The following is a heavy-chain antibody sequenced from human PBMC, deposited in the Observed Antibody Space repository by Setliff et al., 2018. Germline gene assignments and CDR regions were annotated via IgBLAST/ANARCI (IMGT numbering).Heavy chain of an antibody. CDR3: ARGLIVLPGPSGDMGYFDY. CDR1: GYTFTSYD. J-gene: IGHJ4*02. CDR2: INPSSGVT. D-gene: IGHD2-8*01. Sequence: GASVKVSCKASGYTFTSYDINWVRQAPGQGLEWMGVINPSSGVTIYAQRIQGRVTMARDTSTSTVYMELSSLRSEDTAVYYCARGLIVLPGPSGDMGYFDYWGQGTLVTVSS. V-gene: IGHV1-46*01.